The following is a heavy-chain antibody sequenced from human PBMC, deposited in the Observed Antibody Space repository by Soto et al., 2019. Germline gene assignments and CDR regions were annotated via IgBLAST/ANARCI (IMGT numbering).Heavy chain of an antibody. CDR1: GFSLSTTRVA. V-gene: IGHV2-5*02. CDR2: IYWDDDK. Sequence: QITLKESGPPLVKPTQTLTLTCTFSGFSLSTTRVAVGWIRQPPGKALEWLALIYWDDDKRYSPFLKSRLTITKDTSKNQVVLTMTNLDPVDPATYYCAHSVVAGLGYYFDYWGQGTLVTVSS. CDR3: AHSVVAGLGYYFDY. D-gene: IGHD6-19*01. J-gene: IGHJ4*02.